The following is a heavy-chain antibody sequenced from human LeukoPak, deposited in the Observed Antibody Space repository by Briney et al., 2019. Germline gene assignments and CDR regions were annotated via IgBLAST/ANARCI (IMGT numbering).Heavy chain of an antibody. CDR3: ARGDIVVVPAATLDY. J-gene: IGHJ4*02. D-gene: IGHD2-2*01. V-gene: IGHV1-2*02. CDR1: GYTFTGYY. Sequence: GASVKVSCKASGYTFTGYYMHWVRQAPGQGLEWMGWINPNSGGTNYAQKFQGRVTMTRDTSISTAYVELSRLRSDDTAVYYCARGDIVVVPAATLDYWGQGTLVTVSS. CDR2: INPNSGGT.